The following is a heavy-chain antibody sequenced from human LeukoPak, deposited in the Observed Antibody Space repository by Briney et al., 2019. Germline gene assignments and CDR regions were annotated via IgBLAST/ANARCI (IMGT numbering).Heavy chain of an antibody. Sequence: PSETLSLTCTVSGGSLSTGGYYWNWIRQHPGKGLEWIWYIHHSGSTFYNPSLKSRATITVDTSKNQFSLNLSSVTAADTTVYYCASSEATTTPPPYGMDVWGQGTTVTVSS. CDR2: IHHSGST. D-gene: IGHD5-12*01. CDR1: GGSLSTGGYY. CDR3: ASSEATTTPPPYGMDV. V-gene: IGHV4-31*03. J-gene: IGHJ6*02.